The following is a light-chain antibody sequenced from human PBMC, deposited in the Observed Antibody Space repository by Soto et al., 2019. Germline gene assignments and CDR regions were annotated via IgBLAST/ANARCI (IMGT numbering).Light chain of an antibody. V-gene: IGKV3-15*01. J-gene: IGKJ1*01. CDR1: QSVSSN. CDR2: GAS. CDR3: QQYNNWPLP. Sequence: EIVMTQSPATLSVSPGERATLSCRASQSVSSNLASYQQKPGQAPRLLIYGASTRATGIPHRVSGSRSGTEFSLTISRLQSEDFAAYYCQQYNNWPLPFGQGTKVEIK.